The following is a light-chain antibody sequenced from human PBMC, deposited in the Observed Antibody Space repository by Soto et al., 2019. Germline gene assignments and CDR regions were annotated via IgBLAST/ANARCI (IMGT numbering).Light chain of an antibody. Sequence: EIVLTQSPGTLSLSPGERATLSCRASQSVSSSYLAWYQQKPGQAPGRLIYGASSRATGIPDRFSGSGSGTDFTLTISSLEPEDFAVYYCQQYGSSPWTFGQGTKVEIK. V-gene: IGKV3-20*01. J-gene: IGKJ1*01. CDR2: GAS. CDR3: QQYGSSPWT. CDR1: QSVSSSY.